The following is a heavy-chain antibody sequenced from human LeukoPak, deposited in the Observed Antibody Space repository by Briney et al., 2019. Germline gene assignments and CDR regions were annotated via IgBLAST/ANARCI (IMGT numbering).Heavy chain of an antibody. CDR2: INHSGST. Sequence: SETLSLTCAVYGGSFSGYYWSWIRQPPGKGLEWIGEINHSGSTNYDPSLKSRVTISVDASKNQFSLKLSSVTAADTAVYYCARGLRDGMDVWGQGTTVTVSS. J-gene: IGHJ6*02. CDR3: ARGLRDGMDV. CDR1: GGSFSGYY. V-gene: IGHV4-34*01.